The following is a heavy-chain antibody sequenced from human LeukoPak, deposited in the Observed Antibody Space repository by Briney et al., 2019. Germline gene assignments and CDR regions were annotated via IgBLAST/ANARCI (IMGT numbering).Heavy chain of an antibody. J-gene: IGHJ4*02. CDR2: IIPILNIT. Sequence: SVKVSCKASRSTFSKYAISWVRQAPGQGLEWMGRIIPILNITHYAQKFQGRVTIAADKSTSTAYMELSSLRSEDTAMYYCARDDDRAREIDYWGQGTLVTVSS. V-gene: IGHV1-69*04. CDR1: RSTFSKYA. D-gene: IGHD3-22*01. CDR3: ARDDDRAREIDY.